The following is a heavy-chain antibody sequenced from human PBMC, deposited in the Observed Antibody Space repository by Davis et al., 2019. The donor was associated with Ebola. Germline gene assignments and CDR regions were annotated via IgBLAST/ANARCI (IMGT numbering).Heavy chain of an antibody. Sequence: GGSLRLSCAASGFTFSSYAMSWVRQAPGKGLEWVSAISGSGGSTYYADSVKGRFTISRDNSKNTVYLQMNNLRAEDTAVYFCAREMSAPTGTDAFDIWGPGTMVTVSS. D-gene: IGHD1-14*01. J-gene: IGHJ3*02. V-gene: IGHV3-23*01. CDR2: ISGSGGST. CDR3: AREMSAPTGTDAFDI. CDR1: GFTFSSYA.